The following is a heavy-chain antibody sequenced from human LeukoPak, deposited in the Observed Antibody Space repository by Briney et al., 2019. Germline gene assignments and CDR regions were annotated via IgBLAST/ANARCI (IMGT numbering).Heavy chain of an antibody. Sequence: SETLSLTCAVSGDSISSDYWSWIRQPPGKGLEWIGYIYYTGSTNYNPSLKSRVTISVDTSKNQFSLKLSSVTAADTAVYCCARLATPSTMAARGRSWFESWGQGTLVTVSS. V-gene: IGHV4-59*01. CDR2: IYYTGST. CDR1: GDSISSDY. CDR3: ARLATPSTMAARGRSWFES. J-gene: IGHJ5*01. D-gene: IGHD6-6*01.